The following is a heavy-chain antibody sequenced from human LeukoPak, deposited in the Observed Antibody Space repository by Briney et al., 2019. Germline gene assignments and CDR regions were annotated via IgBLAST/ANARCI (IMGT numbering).Heavy chain of an antibody. D-gene: IGHD3-10*01. CDR3: AKRGSGGRGIIVHNDY. CDR1: GFTFSSYG. J-gene: IGHJ4*02. CDR2: IRYDGSNK. Sequence: GGSLRLSCVVSGFTFSSYGMHWVRQAPGNGLEWVAFIRYDGSNKYYADSVKGRFTISRDNSKNTLYLQMNSLRAEDTAVYYCAKRGSGGRGIIVHNDYWGQGTLVTVSS. V-gene: IGHV3-30*02.